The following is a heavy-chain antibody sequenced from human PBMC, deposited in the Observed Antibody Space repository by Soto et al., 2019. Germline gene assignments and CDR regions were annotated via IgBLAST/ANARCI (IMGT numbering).Heavy chain of an antibody. CDR2: IYSGGST. CDR1: GFTVSSNY. CDR3: ARDMVRGLYPGYFQP. V-gene: IGHV3-66*01. D-gene: IGHD3-10*01. Sequence: EVQLVESGGGLVQPGGSLRLSCAASGFTVSSNYMSWVRQAPGKGLEWVSVIYSGGSTYYADSVKGRFTISRDNSKNTLYLQMTRLRAEDTAVYYCARDMVRGLYPGYFQPWGQGTLVTVSS. J-gene: IGHJ1*01.